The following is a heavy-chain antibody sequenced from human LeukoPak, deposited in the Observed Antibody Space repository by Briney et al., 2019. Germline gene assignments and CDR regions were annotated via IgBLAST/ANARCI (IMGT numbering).Heavy chain of an antibody. Sequence: GASVKVSCKASGYTFTSYYMHWVRQAPGQGLEWMGIINPSGGSTSYAQKFQGRVTMTRDMSTSTVYMELSSLRSEDTAVYYCARDLERGWRLQGTGRGYSYGGMDYWGQGTLVTVSS. CDR2: INPSGGST. D-gene: IGHD5-18*01. J-gene: IGHJ4*02. V-gene: IGHV1-46*01. CDR3: ARDLERGWRLQGTGRGYSYGGMDY. CDR1: GYTFTSYY.